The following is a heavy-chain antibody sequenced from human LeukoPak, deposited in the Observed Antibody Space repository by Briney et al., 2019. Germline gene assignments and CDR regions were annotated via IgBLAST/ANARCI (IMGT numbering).Heavy chain of an antibody. D-gene: IGHD6-19*01. V-gene: IGHV1-69*04. CDR1: GGTFSSYA. CDR2: IIPILGIR. CDR3: ARYGSYSSGWYSVDY. J-gene: IGHJ4*02. Sequence: EASVKVSCMDSGGTFSSYAISWVRQAPGQGLEWMGRIIPILGIRNYAQKFQGRVTITADKSTSTAYMELSSLRSEDTAVYYCARYGSYSSGWYSVDYWGQGTLVTVSS.